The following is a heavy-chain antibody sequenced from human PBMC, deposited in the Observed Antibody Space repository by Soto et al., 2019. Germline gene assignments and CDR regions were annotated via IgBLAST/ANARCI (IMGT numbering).Heavy chain of an antibody. CDR3: ARPPFYFDTSYSGS. D-gene: IGHD3-22*01. CDR2: ISSSGSTI. CDR1: GFTFSDYY. V-gene: IGHV3-11*01. J-gene: IGHJ4*02. Sequence: QVQLVESGGGLVKPGGSLRLYCAASGFTFSDYYMRWIRQAPGKGLEWVACISSSGSTIYYADSVKGRFTISRDNAKNYLYLQMNSLRAEDTAVYYCARPPFYFDTSYSGSWGQGTLVTVSS.